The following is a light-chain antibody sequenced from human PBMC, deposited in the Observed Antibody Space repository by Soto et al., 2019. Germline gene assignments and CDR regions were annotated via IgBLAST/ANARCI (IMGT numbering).Light chain of an antibody. CDR2: DVS. CDR1: SSDVGGYNY. V-gene: IGLV2-14*01. J-gene: IGLJ1*01. CDR3: SAYTSSSTLLYV. Sequence: QSALTQPASVSGSPGQSITISCTGTSSDVGGYNYVSWYQQHPGKAPKLMIYDVSNRPSGVSNRFSGSKSGNTASLTISVLQAEDEADYYCSAYTSSSTLLYVFGTGTKLTV.